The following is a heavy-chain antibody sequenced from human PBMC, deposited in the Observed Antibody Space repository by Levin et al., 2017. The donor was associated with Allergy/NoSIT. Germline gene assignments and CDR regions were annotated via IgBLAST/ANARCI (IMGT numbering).Heavy chain of an antibody. V-gene: IGHV3-53*01. J-gene: IGHJ5*02. CDR3: ARGAYNYGAGSYYHGFDP. CDR1: GFTVGISY. D-gene: IGHD3-10*01. CDR2: VYSGGTT. Sequence: PGGSLRLSCAASGFTVGISYMNWVRQAPGKGLEWVSVVYSGGTTYFADSVKGRFTISRDNSKNTLYLQMNSLRAEDTAVYYCARGAYNYGAGSYYHGFDPWGQGTLVTVSS.